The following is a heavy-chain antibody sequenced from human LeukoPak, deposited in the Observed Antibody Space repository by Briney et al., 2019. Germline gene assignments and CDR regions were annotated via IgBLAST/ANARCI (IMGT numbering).Heavy chain of an antibody. D-gene: IGHD1-26*01. CDR2: IDWDNAK. V-gene: IGHV2-70*17. J-gene: IGHJ3*02. CDR1: GFSLSSSGMC. CDR3: ARMYRRSGSHRDAFDI. Sequence: SGPALVEPTQTLTLTCTFSGFSLSSSGMCVTSIRQPPGKALEWLARIDWDNAKFHNTSLKTRLTVSKDTSKNQVVLTMTNMDPVDTATYYCARMYRRSGSHRDAFDIWGRGTMVTVSS.